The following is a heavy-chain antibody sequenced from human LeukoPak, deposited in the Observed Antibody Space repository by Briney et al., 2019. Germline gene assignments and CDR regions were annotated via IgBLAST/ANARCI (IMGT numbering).Heavy chain of an antibody. CDR1: GFTFSNYW. Sequence: PGGSLRLSCAASGFTFSNYWMSWVRQAPGKGLEWVANIKQDGSEKYYVDSVRGRFTISRDNAKNSLYLQMNSLRAEDTAVYYCARDRDSSGYFIFDPWGQGTLLTVSS. CDR2: IKQDGSEK. J-gene: IGHJ5*02. CDR3: ARDRDSSGYFIFDP. V-gene: IGHV3-7*01. D-gene: IGHD3-22*01.